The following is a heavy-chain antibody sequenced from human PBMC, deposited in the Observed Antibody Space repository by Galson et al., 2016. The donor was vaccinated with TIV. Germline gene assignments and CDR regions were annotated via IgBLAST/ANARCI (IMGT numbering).Heavy chain of an antibody. CDR2: ADHIGNF. Sequence: SETLSLTCAVSGYSIGDGYYWGWIRQAPGKGLEWIGSADHIGNFRYNPSLRSRVTIGRDVSENQIFLKISSVTAADTATYYCARDYTVIVVGEGWNNHYGMDVWGQGTTVTVSS. J-gene: IGHJ6*02. D-gene: IGHD2-15*01. CDR3: ARDYTVIVVGEGWNNHYGMDV. CDR1: GYSIGDGYY. V-gene: IGHV4-38-2*02.